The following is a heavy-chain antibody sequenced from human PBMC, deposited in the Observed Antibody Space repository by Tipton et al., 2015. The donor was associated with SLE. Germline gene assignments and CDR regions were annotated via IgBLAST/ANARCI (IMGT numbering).Heavy chain of an antibody. Sequence: TLSLTCAVYGGSFSGYYWTWIRQPPGKGLEWIGEINHSGSTNYNPSLKSRVTISVDTSKNQFSLKLSSVTAADTAVYYCAGGRGYSYGWYFDPWGRGTLVTVSS. J-gene: IGHJ2*01. CDR3: AGGRGYSYGWYFDP. V-gene: IGHV4-34*01. CDR2: INHSGST. CDR1: GGSFSGYY. D-gene: IGHD5-18*01.